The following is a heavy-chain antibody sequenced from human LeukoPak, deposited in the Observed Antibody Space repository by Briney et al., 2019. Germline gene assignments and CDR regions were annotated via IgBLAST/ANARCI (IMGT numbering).Heavy chain of an antibody. Sequence: GGSLRLSCAASGFIFSNYGMSWVRQPPGKGLEWVSAISGSGGSTYYAASVKGRFTISRDNSKNTLYLQMNSLSAEDTAVYYWAKASGWYYFDYWGQGTLVTVSS. D-gene: IGHD6-19*01. J-gene: IGHJ4*02. CDR3: AKASGWYYFDY. V-gene: IGHV3-23*01. CDR1: GFIFSNYG. CDR2: ISGSGGST.